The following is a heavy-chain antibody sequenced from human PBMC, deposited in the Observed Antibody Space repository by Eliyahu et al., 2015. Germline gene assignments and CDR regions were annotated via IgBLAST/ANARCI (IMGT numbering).Heavy chain of an antibody. D-gene: IGHD3-22*01. CDR1: GFTFSSYA. Sequence: SCAASGFTFSSYAMSWVRQAPGKGLEWVSAISGSGGSTYYADSVKGRFTISRDNSKNTLYLQMNSLRAEDTAVYYCAKSPTDYYDSSGYGDYWGQGTLVTVSS. CDR2: ISGSGGST. CDR3: AKSPTDYYDSSGYGDY. V-gene: IGHV3-23*01. J-gene: IGHJ4*02.